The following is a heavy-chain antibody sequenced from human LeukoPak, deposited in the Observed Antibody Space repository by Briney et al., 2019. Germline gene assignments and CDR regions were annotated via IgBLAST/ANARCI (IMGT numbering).Heavy chain of an antibody. CDR1: GFTFSSYV. V-gene: IGHV3-23*01. D-gene: IGHD2-2*01. Sequence: PGGSLRLSCAASGFTFSSYVMRWVRQAPGKGLEWVSGISVSGGSTSYADSVKGRFTISRDNSKNTLYLEMNSLRGEDTAIYYCARRGPEGSTRGSFDYWGQGSLVTVSS. CDR3: ARRGPEGSTRGSFDY. CDR2: ISVSGGST. J-gene: IGHJ4*02.